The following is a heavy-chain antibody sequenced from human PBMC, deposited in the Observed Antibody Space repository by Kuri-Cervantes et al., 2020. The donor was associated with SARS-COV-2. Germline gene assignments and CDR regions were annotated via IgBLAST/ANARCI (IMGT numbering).Heavy chain of an antibody. J-gene: IGHJ6*03. D-gene: IGHD2-2*02. V-gene: IGHV4-4*07. Sequence: SETLSLTCTVSGGSISSYYWSWIRQPAGKGLEWIGRIYTSGSTNYNPSLKSRVTMSVDTSKNQFSLKLSSVTAADTAVYYCAGARVVVPAAIGYYYYYYMDVWGKGTTVTVSS. CDR3: AGARVVVPAAIGYYYYYYMDV. CDR1: GGSISSYY. CDR2: IYTSGST.